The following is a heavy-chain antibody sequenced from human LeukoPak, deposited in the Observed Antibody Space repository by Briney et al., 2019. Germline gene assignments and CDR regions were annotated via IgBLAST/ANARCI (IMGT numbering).Heavy chain of an antibody. CDR2: IKQDGSEK. Sequence: GGSLRLSCAASGFTFSSYWMSWVRQAPGKGLEWVANIKQDGSEKYYVDSVKGRFTISRDNAKNSLYLQMNSLRAEDTAVYYCARETRQITIFGVVTEDWFDPWGQGTLVTVSS. CDR1: GFTFSSYW. J-gene: IGHJ5*02. D-gene: IGHD3-3*01. CDR3: ARETRQITIFGVVTEDWFDP. V-gene: IGHV3-7*01.